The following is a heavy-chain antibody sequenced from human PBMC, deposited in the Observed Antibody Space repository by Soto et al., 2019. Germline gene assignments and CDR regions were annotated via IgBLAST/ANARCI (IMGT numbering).Heavy chain of an antibody. V-gene: IGHV3-23*01. CDR1: GFTFSSYA. CDR2: ISGSGGST. Sequence: GGSLRLSCAASGFTFSSYAMSWVRQAPGKGLEWVSAISGSGGSTYYADSVKGRFTISRDNSKNTLYLQMNSLRAEDTAVYYCAKSSVAPGRTYYDFWSGYLYGMDVWGQGTTVTVSS. D-gene: IGHD3-3*01. CDR3: AKSSVAPGRTYYDFWSGYLYGMDV. J-gene: IGHJ6*02.